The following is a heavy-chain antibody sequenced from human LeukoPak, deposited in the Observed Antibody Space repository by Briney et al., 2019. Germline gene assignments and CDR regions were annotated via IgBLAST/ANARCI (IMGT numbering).Heavy chain of an antibody. CDR2: ISVSGNT. CDR3: AKAPVTTCSGAYCYPFDY. D-gene: IGHD2-21*01. CDR1: VFTFSSCA. J-gene: IGHJ4*02. Sequence: GGSLRLSCAASVFTFSSCAMSWVRQAPGKGLEWVSAISVSGNTYHADSVKGRFTISRDSSKNTLYLQMNRLRAEDAAVYYCAKAPVTTCSGAYCYPFDYWGQGTLVTVSS. V-gene: IGHV3-23*01.